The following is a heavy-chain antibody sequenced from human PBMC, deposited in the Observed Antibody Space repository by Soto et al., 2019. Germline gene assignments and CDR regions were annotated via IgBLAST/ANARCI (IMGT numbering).Heavy chain of an antibody. Sequence: QVQLVQSGAEVKKPGSSVKVSCTASGGTFSSYAISWVRQAPGQGLEWMGGIIPIFGTANYAQKFQGRVTITADESTSTAYMELSSLRSEDTAVYYCARGNCGGDCYSGDYYGMDVWGQGTTVTVSS. CDR3: ARGNCGGDCYSGDYYGMDV. CDR2: IIPIFGTA. V-gene: IGHV1-69*01. CDR1: GGTFSSYA. D-gene: IGHD2-21*02. J-gene: IGHJ6*02.